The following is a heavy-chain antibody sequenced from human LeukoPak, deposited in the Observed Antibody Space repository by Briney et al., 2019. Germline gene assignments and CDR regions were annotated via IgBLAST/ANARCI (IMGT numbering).Heavy chain of an antibody. Sequence: ASVKVSCKASGYTFTSYTIHWVRQAPGQRLEWMGWINAGNGNTKYSQEFQDRVTITRDTSASTAYMELSSLRSEDMAVYYCARTYGGKGYYFDYWGQGTLVTVSS. V-gene: IGHV1-3*03. CDR1: GYTFTSYT. CDR3: ARTYGGKGYYFDY. J-gene: IGHJ4*02. CDR2: INAGNGNT. D-gene: IGHD4-23*01.